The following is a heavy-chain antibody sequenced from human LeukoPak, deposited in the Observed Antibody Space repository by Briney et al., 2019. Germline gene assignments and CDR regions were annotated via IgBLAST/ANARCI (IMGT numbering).Heavy chain of an antibody. V-gene: IGHV3-74*01. D-gene: IGHD6-6*01. Sequence: GGSLRLSCAASGFTFSSYWMHWVRQAPGKGRVWVSRINTDGSSTSYADSVKGRFTISRDNAKNTLYLQMNSLRAEDTAVYYCARGSSSSEYFQHWGQGTLVTVSS. J-gene: IGHJ1*01. CDR1: GFTFSSYW. CDR2: INTDGSST. CDR3: ARGSSSSEYFQH.